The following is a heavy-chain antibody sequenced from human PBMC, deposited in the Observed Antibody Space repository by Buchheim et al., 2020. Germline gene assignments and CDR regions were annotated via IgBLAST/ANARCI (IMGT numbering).Heavy chain of an antibody. CDR3: AKNVGSGIAARLDY. D-gene: IGHD6-13*01. V-gene: IGHV3-23*01. CDR2: IGVSGDRT. Sequence: EVQLLESGGVLVQPGGSLRLSCAASGFTFNSYVMTWVRQAPGKGLEWVSTIGVSGDRTYYADSVKGRFTISRDNSKTTLNLQMNSLRAEYTAVYYCAKNVGSGIAARLDYWGQGTL. J-gene: IGHJ4*02. CDR1: GFTFNSYV.